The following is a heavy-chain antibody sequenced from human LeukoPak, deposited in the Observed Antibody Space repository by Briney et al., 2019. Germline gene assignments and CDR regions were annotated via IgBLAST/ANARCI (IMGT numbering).Heavy chain of an antibody. V-gene: IGHV3-30*02. Sequence: GGSLRLSCAASGFTFSSYGTHWVRQAPGKGLEWVAFIRYDGSNKYYADSVKGRFTISRDNSKDTLYLQMNSLRAEDTAVYYCAKDPLSGTGYYDDAFDIWGQGTMVTVSS. J-gene: IGHJ3*02. CDR3: AKDPLSGTGYYDDAFDI. D-gene: IGHD3/OR15-3a*01. CDR2: IRYDGSNK. CDR1: GFTFSSYG.